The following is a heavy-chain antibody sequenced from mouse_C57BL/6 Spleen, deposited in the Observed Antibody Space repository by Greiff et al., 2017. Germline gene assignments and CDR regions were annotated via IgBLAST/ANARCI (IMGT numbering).Heavy chain of an antibody. CDR2: ISSGSSTI. D-gene: IGHD2-2*01. CDR1: GFSFSDYG. CDR3: AREDYGYNSDYFDY. V-gene: IGHV5-17*01. Sequence: EVQLVESGGGLVKPGGSLKLSCAASGFSFSDYGMHWVRQAPEKGLEWVAYISSGSSTIYYADTVKGRFTFSRDNAKNTLFLQMTSLRSEDTAMYYSAREDYGYNSDYFDYWGKGTTLTVSS. J-gene: IGHJ2*01.